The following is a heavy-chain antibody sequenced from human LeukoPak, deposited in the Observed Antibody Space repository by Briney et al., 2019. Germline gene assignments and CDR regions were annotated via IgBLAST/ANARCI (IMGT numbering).Heavy chain of an antibody. Sequence: GGSLRLSCAASGFTFSSYAMSWVRQAPGKGLEWVSAISGSGGSTYYADSVKGRFTISRDNSKNTLYLQMNSLRAEDTAVYYCAKDSPEWELLPYYFDYWGQGTLVTVSS. CDR2: ISGSGGST. CDR3: AKDSPEWELLPYYFDY. J-gene: IGHJ4*02. CDR1: GFTFSSYA. D-gene: IGHD1-26*01. V-gene: IGHV3-23*01.